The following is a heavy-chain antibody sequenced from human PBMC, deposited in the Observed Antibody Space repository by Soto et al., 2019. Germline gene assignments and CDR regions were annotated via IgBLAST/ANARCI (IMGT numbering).Heavy chain of an antibody. CDR2: INLNSGDT. CDR1: GYTFTGYY. J-gene: IGHJ6*02. D-gene: IGHD2-21*02. V-gene: IGHV1-2*02. CDR3: ARDGGDCGYRLIYYYYIGMDV. Sequence: ASVKVSCKASGYTFTGYYMHWVRQAPGQGLEWMGWINLNSGDTNYAQKFQDRVTMTRDTSISTVYMELSRLRSEDTAVYYCARDGGDCGYRLIYYYYIGMDVWGQGTTVTVSS.